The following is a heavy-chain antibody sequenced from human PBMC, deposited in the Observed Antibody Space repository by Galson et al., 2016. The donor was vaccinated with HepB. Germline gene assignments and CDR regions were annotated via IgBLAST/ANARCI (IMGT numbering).Heavy chain of an antibody. V-gene: IGHV4-39*01. Sequence: EPLSLTCGVSGGSIINTSYYWGWIRQPPGKGLEWIGSFYTGGSTYYNPSLKSRVAISVDTSKNQFSLRLSSVTAADTAVFYCARHASDIVATSPFDYWGQGTRVTVSS. J-gene: IGHJ4*02. CDR2: FYTGGST. CDR1: GGSIINTSYY. D-gene: IGHD5-12*01. CDR3: ARHASDIVATSPFDY.